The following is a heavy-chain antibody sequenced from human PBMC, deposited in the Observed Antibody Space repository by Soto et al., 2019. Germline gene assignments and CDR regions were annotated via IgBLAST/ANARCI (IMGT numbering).Heavy chain of an antibody. Sequence: PSETLSLTCAVSGGSLRGGGYRCIWIRQPPGKGLEWIGYIYHSGSTYYNPSLKSRVTISVDRSKNQFSLKLSSVTAADTAVYYCARGQVVAAQHWGQGTLVTVSS. D-gene: IGHD2-15*01. V-gene: IGHV4-30-2*01. CDR2: IYHSGST. J-gene: IGHJ4*02. CDR1: GGSLRGGGYR. CDR3: ARGQVVAAQH.